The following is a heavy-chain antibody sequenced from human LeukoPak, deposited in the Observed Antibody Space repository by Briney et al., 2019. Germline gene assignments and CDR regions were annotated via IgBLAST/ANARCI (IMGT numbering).Heavy chain of an antibody. D-gene: IGHD3-16*01. CDR2: INYSGIT. Sequence: KPSETLSLTCTVSGGSISGDYWSWIRQPPGKGLEWIGYINYSGITNYNPSLKSRVTISIDTSKNQFSLKLSSVTAADTAVYYCARVVGGVKAYGMNVWGQGTTVTVSS. CDR3: ARVVGGVKAYGMNV. V-gene: IGHV4-59*01. J-gene: IGHJ6*02. CDR1: GGSISGDY.